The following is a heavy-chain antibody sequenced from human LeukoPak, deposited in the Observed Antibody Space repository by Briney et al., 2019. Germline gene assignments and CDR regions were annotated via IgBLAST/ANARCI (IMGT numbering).Heavy chain of an antibody. D-gene: IGHD3-22*01. J-gene: IGHJ4*02. CDR1: GFTFSSYA. Sequence: GGSLRLSCAASGFTFSSYAMSWVRQAPGKGLEWVSSISGSGGRAYHADSVKGRFTISRDNSKNTLYVQMNSLRAEDTAVYYCAKESHYDSSGYYYEEYWGQGTLVTVSP. CDR2: ISGSGGRA. V-gene: IGHV3-23*01. CDR3: AKESHYDSSGYYYEEY.